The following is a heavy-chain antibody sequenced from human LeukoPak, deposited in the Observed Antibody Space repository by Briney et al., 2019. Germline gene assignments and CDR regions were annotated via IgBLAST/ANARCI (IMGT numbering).Heavy chain of an antibody. V-gene: IGHV3-48*04. CDR2: ISSSSSTI. J-gene: IGHJ5*01. Sequence: PGGSLRLSCAASGFTFSSYSMNWVRQAPGKGLEWVSYISSSSSTIYYADSVKGRFTISRDNAKNSLYLQMNSLRAEDTAVYYCARETYYYSSGSYHDSWGQGTLVTVSS. CDR3: ARETYYYSSGSYHDS. CDR1: GFTFSSYS. D-gene: IGHD3-10*01.